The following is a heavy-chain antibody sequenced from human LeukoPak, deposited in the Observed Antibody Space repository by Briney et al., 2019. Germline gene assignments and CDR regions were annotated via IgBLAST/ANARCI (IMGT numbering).Heavy chain of an antibody. CDR3: ARSIGYSSGWYHY. J-gene: IGHJ4*02. V-gene: IGHV4-34*01. Sequence: SETLSLTCAVYGGSFSGYYWGWIRQPPGKGLEWIGEINHSGSTNYNPSLKSRVTISVDTSKNQFSLKLSSVTAADTAVYYCARSIGYSSGWYHYWGQGTLVTVSS. D-gene: IGHD6-19*01. CDR2: INHSGST. CDR1: GGSFSGYY.